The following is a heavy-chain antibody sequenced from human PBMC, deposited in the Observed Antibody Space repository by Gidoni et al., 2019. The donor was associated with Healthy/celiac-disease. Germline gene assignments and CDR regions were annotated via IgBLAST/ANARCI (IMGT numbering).Heavy chain of an antibody. CDR1: GGTFSSYA. CDR2: ISPIFGTA. CDR3: ARDLMATIAQDY. Sequence: QVQLMQSGAEVKKPGSSVKVSCTASGGTFSSYAISWVRQAPGQGLELMGGISPIFGTANDAQKCQVRVTSTADETTSTAYMERSSLRSEDTDVYECARDLMATIAQDYWGQGTLVTVSS. V-gene: IGHV1-69*01. J-gene: IGHJ4*02.